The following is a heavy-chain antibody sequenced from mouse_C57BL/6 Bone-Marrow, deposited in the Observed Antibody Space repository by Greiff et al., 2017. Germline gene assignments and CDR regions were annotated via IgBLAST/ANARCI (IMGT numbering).Heavy chain of an antibody. Sequence: QVQLQQPGAELVMPGASVKLSCKASGYTFTSYWMHWVKQRPGQGLEWIGEIDPSDSYTNYNQKFKGKSTLTVDKSSSTAYMQLSSLTSEDSAVYDCARPKTPDYYGNTWFAYWGQGTLVTVSA. D-gene: IGHD1-1*01. CDR1: GYTFTSYW. CDR3: ARPKTPDYYGNTWFAY. CDR2: IDPSDSYT. J-gene: IGHJ3*01. V-gene: IGHV1-69*01.